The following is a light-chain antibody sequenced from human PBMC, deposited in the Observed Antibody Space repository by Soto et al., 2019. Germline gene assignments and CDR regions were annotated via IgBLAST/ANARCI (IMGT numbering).Light chain of an antibody. V-gene: IGLV2-23*01. CDR1: SSDVGSYNL. Sequence: QSALTQPASVSGSRGQSITISCTGTSSDVGSYNLVSWYQHHPGRAPKLMISEGGKRPSGVSNRFSGSKSGNTASLTISGLQAEDEADYYCCSYAGSSTLVFGGGTQLTVL. J-gene: IGLJ7*01. CDR2: EGG. CDR3: CSYAGSSTLV.